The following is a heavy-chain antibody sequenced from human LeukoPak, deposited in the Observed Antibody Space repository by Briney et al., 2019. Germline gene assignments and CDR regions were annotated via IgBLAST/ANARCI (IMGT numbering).Heavy chain of an antibody. CDR1: GYTFTSYA. Sequence: ASVKVSCKASGYTFTSYAMNWVRQAPGQGLEWMGWINTNTGNPTYAQGFTGRFVFSLDTSVSTAYLQISSLKAEDTAVYYCARGIYGGNSPLVDYWGQGTLVTVSS. J-gene: IGHJ4*02. CDR2: INTNTGNP. CDR3: ARGIYGGNSPLVDY. D-gene: IGHD4-23*01. V-gene: IGHV7-4-1*02.